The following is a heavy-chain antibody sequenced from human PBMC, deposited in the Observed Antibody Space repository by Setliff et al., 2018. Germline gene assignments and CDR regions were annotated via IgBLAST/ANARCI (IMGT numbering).Heavy chain of an antibody. D-gene: IGHD3-22*01. V-gene: IGHV1-8*02. Sequence: ASVKVSCKASGYTFTSYDINWVRQATGQGLEWMGWMNPNSGRTSYAQKFQSRVTMTRDTSTSTVYMDMSSLRSEDTAVYYCARDVFPYHYEGAFDIWGQGTMVTVSS. J-gene: IGHJ3*02. CDR1: GYTFTSYD. CDR3: ARDVFPYHYEGAFDI. CDR2: MNPNSGRT.